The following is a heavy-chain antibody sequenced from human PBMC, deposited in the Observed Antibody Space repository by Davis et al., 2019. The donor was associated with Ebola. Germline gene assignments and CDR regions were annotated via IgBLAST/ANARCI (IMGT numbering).Heavy chain of an antibody. CDR1: GFTFSDYY. Sequence: GGSLRLSCAASGFTFSDYYMSWIRQAPGKGLEWVSYISSSSSYTNYADSVKGRFTISRDNAKNSLYLQMNSLRDEDTAVYYCARAALWFGELLLYYGMDVWGQGTTVTVSS. J-gene: IGHJ6*02. CDR3: ARAALWFGELLLYYGMDV. V-gene: IGHV3-11*06. CDR2: ISSSSSYT. D-gene: IGHD3-10*01.